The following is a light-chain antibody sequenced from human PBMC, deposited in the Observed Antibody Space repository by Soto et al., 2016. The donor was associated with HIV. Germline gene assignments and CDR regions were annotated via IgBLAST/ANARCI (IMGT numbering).Light chain of an antibody. CDR1: SLRVHY. CDR2: GDN. Sequence: SSELTQDPAVSVALGQTVRITCQGDSLRVHYAIWYQQKPGQAPVLILYGDNNRPSGIPGRFSGSSSGNTASLTITGAQAEDEADYFCSSRGNTGYHVLLGGGTNLTVL. V-gene: IGLV3-19*01. CDR3: SSRGNTGYHVL. J-gene: IGLJ2*01.